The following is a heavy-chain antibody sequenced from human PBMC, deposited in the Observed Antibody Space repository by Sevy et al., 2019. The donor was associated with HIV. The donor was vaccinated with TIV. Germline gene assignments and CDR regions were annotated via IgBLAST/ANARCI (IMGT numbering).Heavy chain of an antibody. J-gene: IGHJ4*02. CDR3: TKMKDDSSGFHLDY. CDR1: GFTFRRYW. V-gene: IGHV3-7*01. CDR2: IKQDGSEK. Sequence: GGSLRLSCAASGFTFRRYWMSWVRQAPGKGLEWVANIKQDGSEKYYVDSVKGRFTMSRDNAKNSLYLQMNSLRAEDTALYYCTKMKDDSSGFHLDYWGQGTLVTVSS. D-gene: IGHD3-22*01.